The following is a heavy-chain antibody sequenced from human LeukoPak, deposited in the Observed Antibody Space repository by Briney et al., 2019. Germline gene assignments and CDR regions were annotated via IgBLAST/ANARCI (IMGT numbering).Heavy chain of an antibody. CDR3: ARASGTGISNDAFDI. V-gene: IGHV1-69*05. Sequence: GASVKVSCKASGGTFSSYAISWVRQAPGQGLEWMGGIIPIFGTANYAQKFQGRVTITTDESTSTAYMELSSLRSEDTAVYYCARASGTGISNDAFDIWGQGTMVTVSS. J-gene: IGHJ3*02. CDR2: IIPIFGTA. CDR1: GGTFSSYA.